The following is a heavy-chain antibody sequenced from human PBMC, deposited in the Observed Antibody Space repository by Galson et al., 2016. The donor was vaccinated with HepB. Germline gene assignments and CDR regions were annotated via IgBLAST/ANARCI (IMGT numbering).Heavy chain of an antibody. Sequence: SETLSLTCAVSGASISDSNWWTWVRQAPGRGLEWIGEIYHTGTTNNNPFLSSRFTLSVDKSSNQFSLNLTSATAADTAVYYCARAAVVPGARMVFDPWGQGTLVTVSS. CDR2: IYHTGTT. D-gene: IGHD2-2*01. CDR3: ARAAVVPGARMVFDP. V-gene: IGHV4-4*02. CDR1: GASISDSNW. J-gene: IGHJ5*02.